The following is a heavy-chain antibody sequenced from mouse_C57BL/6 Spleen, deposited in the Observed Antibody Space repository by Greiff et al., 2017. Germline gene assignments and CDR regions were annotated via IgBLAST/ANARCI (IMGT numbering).Heavy chain of an antibody. V-gene: IGHV1-64*01. CDR1: GYTFTSYW. CDR3: ARTRSYGAMDY. CDR2: IHPKSGST. Sequence: QVHVKQPGAELVKPGASVKLSCKASGYTFTSYWMHWVKQRPGQGLEWIGMIHPKSGSTNYNEKFKGKATLTVDTSSSTAYMQLSSLTSADSAVYYCARTRSYGAMDYWGQGTSVTVSS. J-gene: IGHJ4*01. D-gene: IGHD1-1*01.